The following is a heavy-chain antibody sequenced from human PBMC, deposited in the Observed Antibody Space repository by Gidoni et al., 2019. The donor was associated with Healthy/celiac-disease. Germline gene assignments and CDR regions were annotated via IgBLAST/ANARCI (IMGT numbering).Heavy chain of an antibody. CDR1: GFTFSSYG. Sequence: QVQLVESGGGVVQPGRSLRLSCAASGFTFSSYGMHWVRQAPGKGLEWVAVIWYDGSNKYYADSVKGRFTISRDNSKNTLYLQMNSLRAEDTAVYYCARDRTDSSVVVITTGYFDYWGQGTLVTVSS. D-gene: IGHD3-22*01. CDR2: IWYDGSNK. V-gene: IGHV3-33*01. J-gene: IGHJ4*02. CDR3: ARDRTDSSVVVITTGYFDY.